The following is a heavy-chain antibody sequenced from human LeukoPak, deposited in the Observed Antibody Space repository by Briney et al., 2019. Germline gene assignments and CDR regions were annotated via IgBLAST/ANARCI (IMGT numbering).Heavy chain of an antibody. Sequence: ASVKVSCKASGGTFSSYAISWVRQAPGQGLEWMGGIIPIFGTANYAQKFQGRVTITADESTSTAYMELSSLRSEGTAVYYCARDRMATTPLYYYGMDVWGQGTTVTVSS. D-gene: IGHD5-24*01. CDR1: GGTFSSYA. J-gene: IGHJ6*02. V-gene: IGHV1-69*13. CDR2: IIPIFGTA. CDR3: ARDRMATTPLYYYGMDV.